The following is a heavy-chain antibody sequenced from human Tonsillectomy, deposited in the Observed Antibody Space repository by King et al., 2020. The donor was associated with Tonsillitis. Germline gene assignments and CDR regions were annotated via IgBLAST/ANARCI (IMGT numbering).Heavy chain of an antibody. Sequence: VQLVESGAEVKKPGASVKVSCKASGYTFTGYYMHWVRQAPGQGLEWMGWINPNSCGTNYAQKFQGWVTMTRETSISTAYMELSRLRSDDTAVDYCARGYYGSSGYYSLFDYWGQGTLVTVSS. V-gene: IGHV1-2*04. CDR3: ARGYYGSSGYYSLFDY. J-gene: IGHJ4*02. D-gene: IGHD3-22*01. CDR1: GYTFTGYY. CDR2: INPNSCGT.